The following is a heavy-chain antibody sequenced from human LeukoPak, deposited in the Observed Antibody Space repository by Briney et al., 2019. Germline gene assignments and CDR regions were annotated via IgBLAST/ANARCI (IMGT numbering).Heavy chain of an antibody. J-gene: IGHJ4*02. CDR1: GFTFSSYA. CDR2: ISGSGGST. CDR3: ATGRRYSGYATDY. D-gene: IGHD5-12*01. Sequence: GGSLRLSCAASGFTFSSYAMSWVRQAPGKGLEWVSAISGSGGSTYYADSVKGRFTISRDNSKNTLYLQMNSLRAEDTAVYYCATGRRYSGYATDYWGQGTLVTVSS. V-gene: IGHV3-23*01.